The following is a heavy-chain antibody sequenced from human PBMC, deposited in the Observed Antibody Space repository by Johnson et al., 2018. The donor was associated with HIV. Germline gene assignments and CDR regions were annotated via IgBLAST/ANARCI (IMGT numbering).Heavy chain of an antibody. CDR3: ARDRLAAADPDAFDI. CDR1: GFTFSSYD. Sequence: VQLVESGGGLVQPGGSLRLSCAASGFTFSSYDMHWVRQGTGKGLEWVSAIGTAGDTYYPGSVKGRLTISRENAKNSLYLQMNSLRAGDTAVYYCARDRLAAADPDAFDIWGQGTMVTVSS. V-gene: IGHV3-13*01. J-gene: IGHJ3*02. D-gene: IGHD6-13*01. CDR2: IGTAGDT.